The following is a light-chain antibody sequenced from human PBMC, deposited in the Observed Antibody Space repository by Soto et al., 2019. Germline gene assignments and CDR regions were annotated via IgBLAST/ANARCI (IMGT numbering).Light chain of an antibody. CDR1: QSVTAGY. J-gene: IGKJ1*01. CDR3: QQYGNSPT. CDR2: EAS. V-gene: IGKV3-20*01. Sequence: EIVLTQSPGTLSLSPGERATLSCRASQSVTAGYFAWYQQKPGQPPRLLIYEASSRTTGVPDRFSGSRSGTDFTLTISRLEPEDFAVYYCQQYGNSPTFGQGTKVDIK.